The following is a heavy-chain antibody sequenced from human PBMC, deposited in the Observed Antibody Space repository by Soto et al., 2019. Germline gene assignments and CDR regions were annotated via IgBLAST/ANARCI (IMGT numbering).Heavy chain of an antibody. CDR2: IYYSGST. D-gene: IGHD2-21*02. CDR3: ASPLAYCGGDCYDTFDY. J-gene: IGHJ4*02. Sequence: QLQLQESGPGLVKPSETLSLTCTVSGGSISSSSYYWGWIRQPPGKGLEWIGSIYYSGSTYYNPSLKSRVTISVDTSKNQFSLKLSSVTAADTAVYYCASPLAYCGGDCYDTFDYWGQGTLVTVSS. CDR1: GGSISSSSYY. V-gene: IGHV4-39*01.